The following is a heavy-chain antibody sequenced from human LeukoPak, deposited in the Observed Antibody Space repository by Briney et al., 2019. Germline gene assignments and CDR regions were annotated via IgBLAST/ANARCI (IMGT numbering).Heavy chain of an antibody. Sequence: GGSLRLSCAASGFTFSSYAMSWVRQAPGKGLEWVSAISGSGGSTYYADSVKGRFTISRDNSKNTLYLQMNSLGAEDTAVYYCAKVGVAVAGKSGFGYWGQGTLVTVSS. D-gene: IGHD6-19*01. CDR2: ISGSGGST. V-gene: IGHV3-23*01. CDR1: GFTFSSYA. J-gene: IGHJ4*02. CDR3: AKVGVAVAGKSGFGY.